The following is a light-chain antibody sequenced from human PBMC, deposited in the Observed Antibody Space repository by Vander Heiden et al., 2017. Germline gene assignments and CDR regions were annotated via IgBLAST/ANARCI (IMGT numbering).Light chain of an antibody. J-gene: IGLJ2*01. CDR3: ETWDSNSVV. CDR2: LEGSGSY. CDR1: SGHSSYI. Sequence: QPVLTQSSSASASLGSSVKLTSTLSSGHSSYIIAWHQQQPGKAPRYLMKLEGSGSYNKGSGVPDRFSGSSSGADRYLTIANLPSEDEADYYCETWDSNSVVFGGGTKLTVL. V-gene: IGLV4-60*03.